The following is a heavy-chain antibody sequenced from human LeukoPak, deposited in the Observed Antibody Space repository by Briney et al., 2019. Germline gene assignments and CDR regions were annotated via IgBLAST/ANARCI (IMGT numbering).Heavy chain of an antibody. CDR3: AKERGSSWYSSMDY. D-gene: IGHD6-13*01. Sequence: GGSLRLSCAASGFTLSSYDIHGVRQAPGKGLEWGAFIRYDGSNKYYADSVKGRFTISRDNSKNTLYLQMNSLRPEDKAVYYCAKERGSSWYSSMDYWGQGTLVTVSS. CDR1: GFTLSSYD. J-gene: IGHJ4*02. V-gene: IGHV3-30*02. CDR2: IRYDGSNK.